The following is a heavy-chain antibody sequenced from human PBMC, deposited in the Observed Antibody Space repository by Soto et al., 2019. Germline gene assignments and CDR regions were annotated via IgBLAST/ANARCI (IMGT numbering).Heavy chain of an antibody. CDR3: AKESGGERYAAYFDL. CDR2: ISAGGNTK. Sequence: QVQLVESGGGVVQPGTSLRLACAASGFTLSNIGMQWVRQARGKGLEWVAVISAGGNTKYYADSVKGRFTISRDNSKNTLFLQMNSLRTEDTAVYYCAKESGGERYAAYFDLWGQGPLVAVSA. J-gene: IGHJ4*02. V-gene: IGHV3-30*18. CDR1: GFTLSNIG. D-gene: IGHD3-16*01.